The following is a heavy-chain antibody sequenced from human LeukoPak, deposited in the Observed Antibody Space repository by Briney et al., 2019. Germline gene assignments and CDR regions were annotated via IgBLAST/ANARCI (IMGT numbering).Heavy chain of an antibody. CDR2: IFYSGST. CDR1: GGSISSYY. CDR3: ARLSVVPAAMQFYYYYHMDV. Sequence: PSETLSLTCTVSGGSISSYYWSWIRHPPGKGLEWIGYIFYSGSTNYNPSLKSRVTISVDTSKNPFSLKLSSVTAADTAVYYCARLSVVPAAMQFYYYYHMDVWGKGTTVTVSS. V-gene: IGHV4-59*08. D-gene: IGHD2-2*01. J-gene: IGHJ6*03.